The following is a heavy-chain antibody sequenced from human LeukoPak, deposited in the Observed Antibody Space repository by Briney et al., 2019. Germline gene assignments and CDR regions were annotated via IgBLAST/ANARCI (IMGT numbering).Heavy chain of an antibody. V-gene: IGHV4-61*02. Sequence: PSETLSLTCTVSGGSISSGSYYWSWIRQPAGKGLEWIGRIYTSGSTNYNPSLKSRVTISVDTSKNQFSLKLSSVTAADTAVYYCAREYDSSGYYSTSPFDYWGQGTLVTVSS. CDR3: AREYDSSGYYSTSPFDY. CDR1: GGSISSGSYY. J-gene: IGHJ4*02. CDR2: IYTSGST. D-gene: IGHD3-22*01.